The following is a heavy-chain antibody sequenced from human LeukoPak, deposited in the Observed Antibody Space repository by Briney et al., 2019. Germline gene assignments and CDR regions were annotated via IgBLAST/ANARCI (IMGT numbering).Heavy chain of an antibody. J-gene: IGHJ4*02. CDR3: ARGMTGYWDY. D-gene: IGHD3-9*01. CDR1: EYTFTNYY. Sequence: SVKVSCKASEYTFTNYYIHWVRQAPGQGLEWMGGIIPIFGTANYAQKFQGRVTITTDESTSTAYMELSSLRSEDTAVYYCARGMTGYWDYWGQGTLVTVSS. V-gene: IGHV1-69*05. CDR2: IIPIFGTA.